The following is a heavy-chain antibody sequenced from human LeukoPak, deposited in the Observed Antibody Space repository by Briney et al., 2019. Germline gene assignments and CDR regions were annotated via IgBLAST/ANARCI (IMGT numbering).Heavy chain of an antibody. V-gene: IGHV4-59*01. CDR1: GGSISSYY. D-gene: IGHD3-10*01. Sequence: SETLSLTCTVSGGSISSYYWSWIRQPPGKGVEWIGYIYYSGSTNYNPSLKSRVTISVDTSKNQFSLKLSSVTAADTAVYYCARGLGGYYGSGSYHNVDYWGQGTLVTVSS. CDR2: IYYSGST. CDR3: ARGLGGYYGSGSYHNVDY. J-gene: IGHJ4*02.